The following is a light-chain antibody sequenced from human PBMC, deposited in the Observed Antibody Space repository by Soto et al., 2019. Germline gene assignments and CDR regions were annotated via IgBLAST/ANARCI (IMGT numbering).Light chain of an antibody. Sequence: EIVMTQSPDTLSVSPGERATISCRASQGVSNLAWYQQTPGQPPRLLIYGASTRAAGISARFSGSGSGTDFTLTINSLQPEDFAVYYCQQYNVWPWTFGQGTKV. V-gene: IGKV3-15*01. CDR2: GAS. CDR3: QQYNVWPWT. CDR1: QGVSN. J-gene: IGKJ1*01.